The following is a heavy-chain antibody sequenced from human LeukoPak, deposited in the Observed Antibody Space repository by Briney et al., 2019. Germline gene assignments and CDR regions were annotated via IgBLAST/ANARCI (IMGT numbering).Heavy chain of an antibody. CDR1: GFTFSSYA. J-gene: IGHJ3*02. Sequence: GRCLRLSCAASGFTFSSYAMHWVRQAPGKGLEWVAVISDDGSNKYYADSVKGRLTISRDNSKNTLYLQMNSLRPEDTAVYYCARVDDLDAFDIWGQGTMVTVSS. V-gene: IGHV3-30*04. CDR2: ISDDGSNK. CDR3: ARVDDLDAFDI. D-gene: IGHD2-2*03.